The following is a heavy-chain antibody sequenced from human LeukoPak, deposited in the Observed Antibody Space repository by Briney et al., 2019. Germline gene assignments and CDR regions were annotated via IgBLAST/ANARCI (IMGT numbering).Heavy chain of an antibody. V-gene: IGHV4-59*01. CDR3: AGTTVTTLILGY. Sequence: SETLSLTCTGSGGSISSYYWSWIRQPPGKGLEWIGYIYYSGSTNYNPSLKSRVTISVDTSKNQFSLKLSSVTAADTAVYYCAGTTVTTLILGYWGQGTLVTVSS. D-gene: IGHD4-11*01. J-gene: IGHJ4*02. CDR1: GGSISSYY. CDR2: IYYSGST.